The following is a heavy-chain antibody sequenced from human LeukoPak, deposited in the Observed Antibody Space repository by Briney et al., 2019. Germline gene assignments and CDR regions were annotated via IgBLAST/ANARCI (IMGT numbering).Heavy chain of an antibody. V-gene: IGHV1-3*01. CDR2: INAGNGDT. CDR3: ARGLKLLEGYYYYYMDV. D-gene: IGHD1-1*01. CDR1: GYTFTSYA. Sequence: EASVKVSCKASGYTFTSYAMHWVRQAPGQRLEWKGWINAGNGDTKYSQKFQGRVTITRDTSASTAYMELSSLRSEDTAVYYCARGLKLLEGYYYYYMDVWGKGTTVTVSS. J-gene: IGHJ6*03.